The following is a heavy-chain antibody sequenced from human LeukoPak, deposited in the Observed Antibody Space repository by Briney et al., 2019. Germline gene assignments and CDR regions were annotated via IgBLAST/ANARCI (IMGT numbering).Heavy chain of an antibody. J-gene: IGHJ6*02. Sequence: GGSLRLSCAASGFTFSSYGMHWVRQAPGKGLEWVAKISYDGSRIYYADSVKGRFTISRDSPKKTLNLHMNSLRGEGTAVYYCAKDRYPTAVTTNGMDVWGQGTTVTVSS. CDR3: AKDRYPTAVTTNGMDV. CDR2: ISYDGSRI. CDR1: GFTFSSYG. D-gene: IGHD4-17*01. V-gene: IGHV3-30*18.